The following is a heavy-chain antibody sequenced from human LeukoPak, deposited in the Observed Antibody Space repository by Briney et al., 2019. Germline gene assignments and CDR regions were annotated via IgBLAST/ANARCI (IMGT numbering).Heavy chain of an antibody. CDR1: GFTFSSCA. V-gene: IGHV3-23*01. J-gene: IGHJ4*02. CDR3: AKGEQLWLSYYFDY. Sequence: PGGSLRLSCAASGFTFSSCAMSWVRQAPGKGLEWVSAISGSGGSTYYADSVKGRFTISRDNSKNTLYLQMNSLRAEDTAVYYCAKGEQLWLSYYFDYWGQGTLVTVSS. CDR2: ISGSGGST. D-gene: IGHD5-18*01.